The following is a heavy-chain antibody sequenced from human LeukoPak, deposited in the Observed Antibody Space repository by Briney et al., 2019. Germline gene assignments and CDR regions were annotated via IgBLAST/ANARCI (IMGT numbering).Heavy chain of an antibody. J-gene: IGHJ6*04. CDR2: ISSSGSTI. CDR1: GFTFSSYE. Sequence: GGSLRLSCAASGFTFSSYEMNWVRQAPGKGLEWVSYISSSGSTIYYANSVKGRFTISRDNARNSLYLQMNSLRAEDTAVYYCAELGITMIGGVWGKGTTVTISS. D-gene: IGHD3-10*02. V-gene: IGHV3-48*03. CDR3: AELGITMIGGV.